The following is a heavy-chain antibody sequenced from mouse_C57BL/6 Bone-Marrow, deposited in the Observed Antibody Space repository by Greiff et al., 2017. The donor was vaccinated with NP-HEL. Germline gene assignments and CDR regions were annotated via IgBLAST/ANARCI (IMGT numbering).Heavy chain of an antibody. CDR2: IWSGGST. Sequence: VQLKESGPGLVQPSQSLSITCTVSGFSLTSYGVHWVRQSPGKGLEWLGVIWSGGSTDYNAAFISRMSISKDNSKSQVFFKMNSLQADDTAIYYCARPSITTVVNYAMDYWGQGTSVTVSS. J-gene: IGHJ4*01. CDR1: GFSLTSYG. V-gene: IGHV2-2*01. CDR3: ARPSITTVVNYAMDY. D-gene: IGHD1-1*01.